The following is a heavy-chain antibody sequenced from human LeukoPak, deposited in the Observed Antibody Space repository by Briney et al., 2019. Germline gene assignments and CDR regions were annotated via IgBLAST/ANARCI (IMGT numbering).Heavy chain of an antibody. CDR3: ARCRDGYNTVFDY. Sequence: ASVKVSCKASGYTFTSYDINWVRQATGQGLEWMGWMNPNSGNTGYAQKFQGRVTMTRDTSTSTVYMELSSLRSEDTAVYYCARCRDGYNTVFDYWGQGTLVTVSS. CDR2: MNPNSGNT. CDR1: GYTFTSYD. V-gene: IGHV1-8*01. J-gene: IGHJ4*02. D-gene: IGHD5-24*01.